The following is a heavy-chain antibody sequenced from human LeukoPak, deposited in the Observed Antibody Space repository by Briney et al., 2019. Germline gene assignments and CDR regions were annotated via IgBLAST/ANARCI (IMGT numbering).Heavy chain of an antibody. J-gene: IGHJ4*02. V-gene: IGHV3-48*02. CDR2: ISSSSSTI. Sequence: GGSLRLSCAASGFTFSSYIMNWVRQAPGKGLEWVSYISSSSSTIYYADSVKGRFTTSRDNAKNSLYLQMNILRDEDTAVYYCARDHGYSYGYYFDYWGQGTLVTVSS. D-gene: IGHD5-18*01. CDR1: GFTFSSYI. CDR3: ARDHGYSYGYYFDY.